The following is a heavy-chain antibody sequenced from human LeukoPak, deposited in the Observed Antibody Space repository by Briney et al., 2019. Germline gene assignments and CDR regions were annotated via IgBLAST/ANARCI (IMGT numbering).Heavy chain of an antibody. J-gene: IGHJ4*02. CDR2: ISSSSSYI. CDR1: GFTFSIYS. D-gene: IGHD1-1*01. Sequence: GGSLRLSCAASGFTFSIYSMNWVRQAPGKGLEWVSSISSSSSYIYYADSVKGRFTISRDNSKNTLYLQISSLRAEDTAVYYCAKDMIGYERPFDYWGQGTLVTVSS. CDR3: AKDMIGYERPFDY. V-gene: IGHV3-21*04.